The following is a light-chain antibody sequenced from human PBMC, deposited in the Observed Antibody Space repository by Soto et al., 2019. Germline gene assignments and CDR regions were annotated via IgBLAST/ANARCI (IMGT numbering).Light chain of an antibody. CDR1: QSIHRW. J-gene: IGKJ2*01. Sequence: DIQMTQSPSTLSASVGDRVTITCRASQSIHRWLAWYHQKPGKAPKLLIYDASTLESGVPSRFSGSGSGTEFTLTITSLQPDDFANYYCQQYSSYLYTFGQGTKLEIK. V-gene: IGKV1-5*01. CDR3: QQYSSYLYT. CDR2: DAS.